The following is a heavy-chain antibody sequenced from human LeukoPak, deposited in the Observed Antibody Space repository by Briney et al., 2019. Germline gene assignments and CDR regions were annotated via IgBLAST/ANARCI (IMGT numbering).Heavy chain of an antibody. D-gene: IGHD2-15*01. Sequence: GGSLRLSCAASGFTFSSYAMSWVRQAPGKGLEWVSAISGSGGSTYYADSVKGRFTISRDSSKNTLYLQMNSLRAEDTAVYYCAKRRYCSGGSCYPGLPDFDYWGQGTLVTVSS. CDR2: ISGSGGST. J-gene: IGHJ4*02. CDR1: GFTFSSYA. CDR3: AKRRYCSGGSCYPGLPDFDY. V-gene: IGHV3-23*01.